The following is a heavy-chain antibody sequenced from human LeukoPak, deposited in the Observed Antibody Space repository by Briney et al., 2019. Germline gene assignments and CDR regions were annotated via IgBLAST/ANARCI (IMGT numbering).Heavy chain of an antibody. Sequence: GGSLRLSCAASGFTFSSYWMSWVRQAPGKGLEWVANIKQDGSEKYYVDSVKGRFTISRDNAKNSLYLQMNSLRAEDTAVYYCARPLGGYSSGGMDVWGQGTTVTVSS. J-gene: IGHJ6*02. CDR2: IKQDGSEK. CDR3: ARPLGGYSSGGMDV. D-gene: IGHD6-25*01. V-gene: IGHV3-7*01. CDR1: GFTFSSYW.